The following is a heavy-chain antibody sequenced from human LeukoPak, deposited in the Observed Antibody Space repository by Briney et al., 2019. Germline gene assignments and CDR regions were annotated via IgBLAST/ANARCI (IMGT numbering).Heavy chain of an antibody. J-gene: IGHJ4*02. Sequence: ASVKVSCKASGGTFSSYAISWVRQAPGQGLEWMGRIIPILGIANYAQKFQGRVTITADKSTSTAYMELSSLRSEDTAVYYCASGGLELWSPFDYWGQGTLVTVSS. CDR1: GGTFSSYA. D-gene: IGHD5-18*01. V-gene: IGHV1-69*04. CDR2: IIPILGIA. CDR3: ASGGLELWSPFDY.